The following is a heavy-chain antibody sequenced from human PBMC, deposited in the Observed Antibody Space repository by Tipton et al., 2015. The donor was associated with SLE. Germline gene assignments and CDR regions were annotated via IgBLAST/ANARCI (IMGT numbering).Heavy chain of an antibody. CDR1: GFNFSTYG. D-gene: IGHD3-3*01. CDR3: ARDRDYGFWSGPQGFDY. Sequence: SLRLSCAASGFNFSTYGMHWVRKAQGKGLEGGAVIYFDGFYKYYADSVKGRFTISRDNAKNSLYLQMNSLRAEDTAVYYCARDRDYGFWSGPQGFDYWGQGTVVTVSS. V-gene: IGHV3-30*12. CDR2: IYFDGFYK. J-gene: IGHJ4*02.